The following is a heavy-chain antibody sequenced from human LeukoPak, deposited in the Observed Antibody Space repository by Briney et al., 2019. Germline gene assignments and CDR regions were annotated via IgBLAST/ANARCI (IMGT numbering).Heavy chain of an antibody. V-gene: IGHV4-34*01. D-gene: IGHD6-13*01. J-gene: IGHJ5*02. CDR3: ARVAPYSSSWPGKNWFDP. CDR1: GGSFSGYY. Sequence: SETLSLTCAVYGGSFSGYYWSWIRQPPGKGLEWIGEINHSGSTNYNPSLKSRVTISVDTSKNQFSLKLSSVTAADTAVYYCARVAPYSSSWPGKNWFDPWGQGTLVTVSS. CDR2: INHSGST.